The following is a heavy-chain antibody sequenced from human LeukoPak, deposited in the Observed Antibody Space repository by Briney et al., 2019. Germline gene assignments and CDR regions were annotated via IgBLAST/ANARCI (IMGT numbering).Heavy chain of an antibody. CDR2: ISVDGGDI. CDR3: GKDPNGNFIGAFDF. CDR1: RFAFHNYA. V-gene: IGHV3-23*01. Sequence: GGSLRFSCAASRFAFHNYAMTWIRQAPEKGLEWVSSISVDGGDIKYTDSAKGRSTISRDNSKGTLYLQMDSLRVEDTAVYYCGKDPNGNFIGAFDFWGQGTMVTVSS. J-gene: IGHJ3*01. D-gene: IGHD4-23*01.